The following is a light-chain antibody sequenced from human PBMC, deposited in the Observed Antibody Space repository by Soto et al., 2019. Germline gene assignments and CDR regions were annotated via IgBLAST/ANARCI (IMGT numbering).Light chain of an antibody. V-gene: IGLV1-51*01. CDR3: GPWDSSLSAVV. CDR2: DNN. Sequence: QSVLTQPPSVSAAPGQKATISCSGSSSNIGNNYVSWYQQLPGTAPKLLIYDNNKRPSGIPDRFSGSKSGTSATLGITGLQTGDEADYYCGPWDSSLSAVVFGGGTKLTVL. J-gene: IGLJ2*01. CDR1: SSNIGNNY.